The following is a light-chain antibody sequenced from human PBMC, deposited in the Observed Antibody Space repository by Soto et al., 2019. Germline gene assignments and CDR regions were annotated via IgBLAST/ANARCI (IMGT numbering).Light chain of an antibody. J-gene: IGKJ5*01. CDR3: QHYENSPLT. V-gene: IGKV3-20*01. Sequence: EIVLTQSPGILSLSPGERATLSCRANDILSSGFLAWYQQRRGQAPRLLIYGASTRATGIPDRFSGGGSETDFILNISRVEPEDFAMDYCQHYENSPLTFGPGTRLEIK. CDR1: DILSSGF. CDR2: GAS.